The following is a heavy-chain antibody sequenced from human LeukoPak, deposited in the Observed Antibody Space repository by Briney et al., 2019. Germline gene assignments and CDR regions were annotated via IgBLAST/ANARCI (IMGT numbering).Heavy chain of an antibody. Sequence: PGGSLRLSCAASGFTFSSYAMSWVRQAPGKGLEWVSAISGSGGSTYYADSVQGRFTVSRDNSKNTLYLQMNSLRAEDTGVYYCAKLGGGYCSGGSCYHGYFQHWGQGTLVTVSS. V-gene: IGHV3-23*01. CDR2: ISGSGGST. CDR3: AKLGGGYCSGGSCYHGYFQH. J-gene: IGHJ1*01. D-gene: IGHD2-15*01. CDR1: GFTFSSYA.